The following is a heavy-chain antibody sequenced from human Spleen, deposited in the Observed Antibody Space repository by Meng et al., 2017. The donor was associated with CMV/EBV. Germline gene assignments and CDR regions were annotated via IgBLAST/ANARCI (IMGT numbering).Heavy chain of an antibody. Sequence: SETLSLTCTVSGGSISSSSYYWGWIRQPPGKGLEWIGSIYYSGSTYYNPSLKSRVTISVDTSKNQFSLKLSSVTAADTAVYYCARGSGSCSTTSCSLGAFDIWGQGTMVTVSS. CDR1: GGSISSSSYY. CDR3: ARGSGSCSTTSCSLGAFDI. J-gene: IGHJ3*02. V-gene: IGHV4-39*07. CDR2: IYYSGST. D-gene: IGHD2-2*01.